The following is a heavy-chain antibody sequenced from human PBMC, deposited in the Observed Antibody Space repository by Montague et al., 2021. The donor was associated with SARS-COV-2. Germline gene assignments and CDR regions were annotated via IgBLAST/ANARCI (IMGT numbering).Heavy chain of an antibody. CDR1: GGSFSGYY. D-gene: IGHD3-10*01. Sequence: SETRSLTCAVYGGSFSGYYWNWIRQPSGKGLEWIGEINHSGSTNYNPSLKSRVTMSVDTSKNQFSLKLSSVTAADTAVYYCARGARQGYGFRLGSFDSWGQGTLVTVSS. J-gene: IGHJ4*02. V-gene: IGHV4-34*01. CDR2: INHSGST. CDR3: ARGARQGYGFRLGSFDS.